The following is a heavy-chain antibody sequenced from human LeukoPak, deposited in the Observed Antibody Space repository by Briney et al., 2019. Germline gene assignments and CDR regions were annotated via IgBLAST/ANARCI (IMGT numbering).Heavy chain of an antibody. CDR3: VRRGKRLRYFDWVDAFDI. CDR1: GGSFSGYY. CDR2: INQSGIT. Sequence: SETLSLTCAVYGGSFSGYYWNWIRQPPGKGLEWVGEINQSGITDYNSSLKSRVTISLDTSNNQFSLKLSSVTAADMAVYYCVRRGKRLRYFDWVDAFDIWGQGTLVTVSS. V-gene: IGHV4-34*01. D-gene: IGHD3-9*01. J-gene: IGHJ3*02.